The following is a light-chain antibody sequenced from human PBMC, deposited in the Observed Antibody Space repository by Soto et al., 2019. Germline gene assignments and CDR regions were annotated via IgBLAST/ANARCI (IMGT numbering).Light chain of an antibody. J-gene: IGKJ2*01. Sequence: EIVLTQSPGTLSLSPGERATLSYRASQSVSSNYLAWYQQKPGLAPRLLIYGASSRATGIPDRFSGRGSGTDFTLTISRLEPEDFAVYYCQQYGSSPYTFGQGTKLEIK. CDR1: QSVSSNY. V-gene: IGKV3-20*01. CDR3: QQYGSSPYT. CDR2: GAS.